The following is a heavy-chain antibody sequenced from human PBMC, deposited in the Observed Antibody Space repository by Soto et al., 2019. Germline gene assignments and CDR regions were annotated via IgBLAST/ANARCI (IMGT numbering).Heavy chain of an antibody. J-gene: IGHJ5*01. CDR2: ISGAGDII. V-gene: IGHV3-48*02. Sequence: EVQLVESGGGLVQPGGSLRLTCAASGFTFSSYSMTWVRQAPGKGLEWISFISGAGDIIFYADSLKGRFTISRDNARESLYLQMNSLRDEYTAIYYCAREGTYGGDWFAYWGQGILVTVSS. CDR1: GFTFSSYS. D-gene: IGHD2-21*01. CDR3: AREGTYGGDWFAY.